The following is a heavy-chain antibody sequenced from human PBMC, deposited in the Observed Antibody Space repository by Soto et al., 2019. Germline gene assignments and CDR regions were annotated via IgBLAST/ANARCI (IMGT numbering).Heavy chain of an antibody. J-gene: IGHJ6*02. CDR2: IYYSGST. D-gene: IGHD2-21*01. CDR3: AASCVGCGGFNYYGMDV. CDR1: GGSISSGGYY. V-gene: IGHV4-31*03. Sequence: SETLSLTCTVSGGSISSGGYYWSWIRQHPGKGLECIGYIYYSGSTYYNPSLKSRVTLSVDTSKNQFSLKLSSVTAADTAVYYCAASCVGCGGFNYYGMDVWGQGTTVTVSS.